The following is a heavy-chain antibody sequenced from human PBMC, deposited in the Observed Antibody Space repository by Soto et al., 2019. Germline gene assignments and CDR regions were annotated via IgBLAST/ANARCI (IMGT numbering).Heavy chain of an antibody. J-gene: IGHJ3*02. CDR2: ISSSSSYI. Sequence: GGSLRLSCAASGFTFSSYSMNWVRQAPGKGLEWVSSISSSSSYIYYADSVKGRFTISRDNAKNSLYLQMNSLRAEDTAVYYCARDRMGRGYCSGGSCFFEPDAFDIWGQGTMVTVSS. CDR3: ARDRMGRGYCSGGSCFFEPDAFDI. CDR1: GFTFSSYS. V-gene: IGHV3-21*01. D-gene: IGHD2-15*01.